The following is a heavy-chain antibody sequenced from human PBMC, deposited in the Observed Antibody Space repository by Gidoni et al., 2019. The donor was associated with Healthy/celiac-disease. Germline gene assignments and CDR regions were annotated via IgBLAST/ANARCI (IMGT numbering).Heavy chain of an antibody. Sequence: VQLVESGGGLVQPGGSLKPPCAASGFTFSSYWMHWVRQAPGKGLVWVSRINSDGSSTSYADSVKGRFTISRDNAKNTLYLQMNSLRAEDTAVYYCARGPYYYGSGGRGVWGQGTLVTVSS. D-gene: IGHD3-10*01. J-gene: IGHJ4*02. CDR1: GFTFSSYW. V-gene: IGHV3-74*01. CDR3: ARGPYYYGSGGRGV. CDR2: INSDGSST.